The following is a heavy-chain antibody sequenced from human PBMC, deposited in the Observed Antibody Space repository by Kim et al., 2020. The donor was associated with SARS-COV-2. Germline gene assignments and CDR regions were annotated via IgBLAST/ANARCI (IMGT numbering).Heavy chain of an antibody. CDR2: GSEK. J-gene: IGHJ4*02. V-gene: IGHV3-7*01. CDR3: ARDKWFDY. D-gene: IGHD1-26*01. Sequence: GSEKYYVDSVKGRFTISRDNAKNSLYLQMNSLRAEDTAVYYCARDKWFDYWGQGTLVTVSS.